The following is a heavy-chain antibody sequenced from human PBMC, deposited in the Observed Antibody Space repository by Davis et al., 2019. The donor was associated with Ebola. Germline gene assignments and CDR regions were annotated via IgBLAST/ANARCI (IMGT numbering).Heavy chain of an antibody. CDR2: ISSDSDYI. J-gene: IGHJ6*04. V-gene: IGHV3-21*04. CDR3: ARGHFELLWFGEHYYYYGMDV. Sequence: PGGSLRLSCAASGFTFSTYSMSWVRQAPGKGLEWVSSISSDSDYIYYADSAKGRFTISRDNAKNSLYLQMNSLRAEDTAVYYCARGHFELLWFGEHYYYYGMDVWGKGTTVTVSS. D-gene: IGHD3-10*01. CDR1: GFTFSTYS.